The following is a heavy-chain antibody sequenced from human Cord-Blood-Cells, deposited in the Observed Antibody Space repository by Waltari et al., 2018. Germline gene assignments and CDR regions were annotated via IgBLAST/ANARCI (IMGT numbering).Heavy chain of an antibody. CDR1: GFSLSNARMG. CDR3: ARIRIAAAGDWYYDL. J-gene: IGHJ2*01. Sequence: QVTLKESGPVLVKPTETLTLTCTVSGFSLSNARMGASWIRQPPGKALEWLAHIFSNDEKSYSTSLKSRLTISKDTSKSQVVLTMTNMDPVDTATYYFARIRIAAAGDWYYDLWGRGTLVTGSS. D-gene: IGHD6-13*01. CDR2: IFSNDEK. V-gene: IGHV2-26*01.